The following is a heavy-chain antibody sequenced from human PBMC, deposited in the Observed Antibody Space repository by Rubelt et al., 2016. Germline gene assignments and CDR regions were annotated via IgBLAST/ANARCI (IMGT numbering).Heavy chain of an antibody. J-gene: IGHJ4*02. D-gene: IGHD1-26*01. CDR2: IKSKTDGGTT. CDR3: ARGRYSGSSLYHFDY. V-gene: IGHV3-15*01. Sequence: VRQAPGKGLEWVGRIKSKTDGGTTDYAAPVKGRFSISRDDSKNTLYLQMNSLRAEDTAVYYCARGRYSGSSLYHFDYWGQGTLVTVSS.